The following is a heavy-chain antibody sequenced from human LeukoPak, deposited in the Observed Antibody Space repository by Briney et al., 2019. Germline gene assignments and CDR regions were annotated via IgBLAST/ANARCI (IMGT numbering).Heavy chain of an antibody. J-gene: IGHJ4*02. V-gene: IGHV4-59*11. D-gene: IGHD2-15*01. CDR3: ARSILHSGGSCCWYFFHY. Sequence: SETLSLTCTVSGGSIGGHYWSWIRQPPGKGLEWIGYIYYSGSTDYNPSLKSRVTISVDTSKNQFSLQLSSVSVADTAVYYCARSILHSGGSCCWYFFHYWGQGALVTVSS. CDR2: IYYSGST. CDR1: GGSIGGHY.